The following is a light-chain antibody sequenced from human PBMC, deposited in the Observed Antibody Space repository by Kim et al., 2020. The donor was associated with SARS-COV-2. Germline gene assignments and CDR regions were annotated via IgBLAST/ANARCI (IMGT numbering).Light chain of an antibody. J-gene: IGLJ6*01. V-gene: IGLV3-19*01. Sequence: SSELTQDPAVSVALGQTVRITCQGDNLRTYYASWYQQKAGQAPVLVIYGKNNRPSGIPDRFSGSRSGDTASLAITGAQAEDEADYYCNSRDSSGDHFFVF. CDR1: NLRTYY. CDR2: GKN. CDR3: NSRDSSGDHFFV.